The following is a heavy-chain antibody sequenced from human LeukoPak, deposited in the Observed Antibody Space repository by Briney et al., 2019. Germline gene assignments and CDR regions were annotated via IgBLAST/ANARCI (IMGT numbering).Heavy chain of an antibody. CDR2: IIPIFGTA. D-gene: IGHD2-21*02. V-gene: IGHV1-69*05. Sequence: SVKVSCKASGGTFSSYAISWVRQAPGQGLEWMGGIIPIFGTANYAQKFQGRVTITTDESTSTAYMELSSLRSEDTAVYYCARGIQSQYCGGDCYSFDLWGRGTLVTVSS. CDR3: ARGIQSQYCGGDCYSFDL. CDR1: GGTFSSYA. J-gene: IGHJ2*01.